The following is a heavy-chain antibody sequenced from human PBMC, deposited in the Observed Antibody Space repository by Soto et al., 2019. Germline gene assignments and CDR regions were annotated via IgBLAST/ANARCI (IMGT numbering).Heavy chain of an antibody. Sequence: TGGSLRLSCAASGFTFSSYGMNWVRQAPGKGLEWVSYISSSGSTIHYADSVNGQFTISRDNAKHSLYLRMHTLRAEETAVYYCARELGYCSSNSCSVCAYWGQGT. CDR1: GFTFSSYG. D-gene: IGHD2-2*01. V-gene: IGHV3-48*03. CDR2: ISSSGSTI. J-gene: IGHJ4*02. CDR3: ARELGYCSSNSCSVCAY.